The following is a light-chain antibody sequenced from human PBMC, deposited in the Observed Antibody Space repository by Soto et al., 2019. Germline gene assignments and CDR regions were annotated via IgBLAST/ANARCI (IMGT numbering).Light chain of an antibody. Sequence: QSVLTQPPSASGTPGQRVTITCSGSSSNIGSNTVNWYQQLPGTAPTLLIYTSNQRPSGVPGRFSGATSGTSASLAIRGLQAEDEDYYYCAAWDDSLNGWVFGGGTQLTVL. J-gene: IGLJ3*02. CDR1: SSNIGSNT. V-gene: IGLV1-44*01. CDR2: TSN. CDR3: AAWDDSLNGWV.